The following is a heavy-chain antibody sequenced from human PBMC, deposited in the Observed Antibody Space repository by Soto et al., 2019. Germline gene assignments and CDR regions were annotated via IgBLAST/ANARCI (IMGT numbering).Heavy chain of an antibody. CDR3: ARPMNYADYLDH. CDR2: IHGGNGDT. D-gene: IGHD3-16*01. J-gene: IGHJ4*02. Sequence: QVQLVQSGAEEKKPGASVKVSCRSSGYTFTHYSMHWVRQAPGQSLEWMGWIHGGNGDTKYSQNLQGRITITMDTSANTVYLELSSLRSEDTALYDCARPMNYADYLDHWGQGTLVTVSS. CDR1: GYTFTHYS. V-gene: IGHV1-3*05.